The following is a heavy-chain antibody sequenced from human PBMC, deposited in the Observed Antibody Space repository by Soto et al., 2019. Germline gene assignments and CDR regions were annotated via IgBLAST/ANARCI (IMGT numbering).Heavy chain of an antibody. J-gene: IGHJ4*02. Sequence: GXSQSLSCSASGVHLSSYARRWVRPKKGKGLEWVSAISGSGGSTYYADSVKGRFTISRDNSKNTLYLQMNSLRAEDTAVYYCAKSPGCSGGSCYTPWPLDYWGQGTLVSVS. V-gene: IGHV3-23*01. D-gene: IGHD2-15*01. CDR1: GVHLSSYA. CDR2: ISGSGGST. CDR3: AKSPGCSGGSCYTPWPLDY.